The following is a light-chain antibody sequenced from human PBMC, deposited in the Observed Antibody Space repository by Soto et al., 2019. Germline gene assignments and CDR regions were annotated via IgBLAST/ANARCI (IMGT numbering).Light chain of an antibody. CDR1: QGISSW. CDR3: QQANSFPLT. V-gene: IGKV1-12*01. J-gene: IGKJ4*01. CDR2: TAS. Sequence: DIQMTQSPSSVSASVEDRVTITCRASQGISSWLAWYQQKPGKDPNLLIHTASSLQSGFPSRFSGRGYGTDFTLTISSLQPEDFATYYCQQANSFPLTCGGGTKVEIK.